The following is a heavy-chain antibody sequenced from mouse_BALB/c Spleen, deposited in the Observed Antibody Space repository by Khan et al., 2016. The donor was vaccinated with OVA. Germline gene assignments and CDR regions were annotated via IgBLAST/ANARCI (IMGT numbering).Heavy chain of an antibody. Sequence: VQLKQSGPELMKPGASVKISCKASGYSFTSYYIHWVIQSHGKSLEWIGYIDPFSGDTTYNQKFKGRATFTVDKSSSTAYIHLSNLTSEDSAVXYCTRHGYVAWFTYWGQGTLVTVSA. J-gene: IGHJ3*01. V-gene: IGHV1S135*01. CDR3: TRHGYVAWFTY. CDR1: GYSFTSYY. D-gene: IGHD2-2*01. CDR2: IDPFSGDT.